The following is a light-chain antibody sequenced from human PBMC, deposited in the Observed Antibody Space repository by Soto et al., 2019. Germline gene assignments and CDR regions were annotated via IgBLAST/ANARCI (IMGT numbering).Light chain of an antibody. J-gene: IGKJ4*01. CDR2: YAS. Sequence: IVMTQSPATLSVSPGERVTISCRASQSVTNTLAWYQHKPGQAPRLLISYASRGATGIPARFSGSGSGTDFTLTINSLQSEDVAVYYCQQYYTWPVTFGGGTKVEI. V-gene: IGKV3-15*01. CDR3: QQYYTWPVT. CDR1: QSVTNT.